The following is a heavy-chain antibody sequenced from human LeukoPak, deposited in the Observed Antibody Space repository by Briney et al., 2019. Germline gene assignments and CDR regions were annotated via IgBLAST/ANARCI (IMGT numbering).Heavy chain of an antibody. Sequence: SETLSLTCTVSGGSISNFWTWLRQPPGKGLEWIGYISNSGSTNYNPSLKSRVTILMDTSKKQFSLKLSSVTAADTAVYYCARELIVGATMAFDMWGQGTRVTVSS. D-gene: IGHD1-26*01. CDR1: GGSISNF. J-gene: IGHJ3*02. V-gene: IGHV4-59*01. CDR2: ISNSGST. CDR3: ARELIVGATMAFDM.